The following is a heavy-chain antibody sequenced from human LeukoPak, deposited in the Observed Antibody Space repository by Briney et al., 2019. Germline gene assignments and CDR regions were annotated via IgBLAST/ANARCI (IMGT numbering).Heavy chain of an antibody. CDR2: IYPGDSDT. J-gene: IGHJ5*02. V-gene: IGHV5-51*01. D-gene: IGHD1-26*01. CDR3: ARRTIVGATGFWFDP. CDR1: GYSFTSYW. Sequence: GESLQISCKGSGYSFTSYWIGWVRPMPGKGLEWMGIIYPGDSDTRYSPSFQGQVTISADKSISTAYLQWSSLKASDTAMYYCARRTIVGATGFWFDPWGQGTLVTVSS.